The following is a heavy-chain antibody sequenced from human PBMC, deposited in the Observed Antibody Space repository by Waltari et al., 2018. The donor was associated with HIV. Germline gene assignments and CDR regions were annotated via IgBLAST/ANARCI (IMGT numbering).Heavy chain of an antibody. V-gene: IGHV3-30*18. CDR2: ISNDGSNK. D-gene: IGHD2-21*02. J-gene: IGHJ4*02. Sequence: QVRLVESGGGVVQPGGSLRVSCVASGFIFSRKGRQGVRQAPGKGLEWVAVISNDGSNKNYADSVRGRFTISRDDSKNTLYLQMNSLRVEDTAVYYCAKDQDGGDRSFDYWGQGTLVTVSS. CDR3: AKDQDGGDRSFDY. CDR1: GFIFSRKG.